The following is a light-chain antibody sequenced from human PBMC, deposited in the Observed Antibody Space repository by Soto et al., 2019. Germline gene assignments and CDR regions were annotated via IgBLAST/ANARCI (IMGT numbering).Light chain of an antibody. Sequence: DIQLTQSPSFLSASVGDRVTITCWASQGISSYLAWYQQKPGKAPKLLIYAASTLQSGVPSRFSGSGSGTEFTLTISSLQPEDFATYYCQQLNSYPRGFGQGTRLEIK. CDR3: QQLNSYPRG. CDR1: QGISSY. J-gene: IGKJ5*01. V-gene: IGKV1-9*01. CDR2: AAS.